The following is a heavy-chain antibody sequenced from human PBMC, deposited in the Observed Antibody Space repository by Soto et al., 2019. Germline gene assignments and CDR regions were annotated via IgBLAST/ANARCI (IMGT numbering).Heavy chain of an antibody. D-gene: IGHD6-13*01. J-gene: IGHJ3*02. CDR2: FDPEDGET. CDR3: ATVGDKIAAAGTDAFDI. Sequence: ASVKVSCKVSGYTLTEVSIHWVRQAPGKGLEWMGGFDPEDGETIYAQKFQGRVTMTEDTSTDTAYMELSSLRSEDTAVYYCATVGDKIAAAGTDAFDIWGQGTMVTVSS. V-gene: IGHV1-24*01. CDR1: GYTLTEVS.